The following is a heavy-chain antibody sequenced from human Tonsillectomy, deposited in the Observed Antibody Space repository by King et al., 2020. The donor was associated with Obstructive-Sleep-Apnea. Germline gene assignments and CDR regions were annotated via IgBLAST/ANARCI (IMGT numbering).Heavy chain of an antibody. CDR2: ISYDGSNK. Sequence: VQLVESGGGVVQPGRSLRLSCAASGFTFSSYAMHWVRQAPGKGLEWVAVISYDGSNKYYADSVKGRFTISRDNSKNTLYLQMNSLRAEDTAVYYCARDRYSYDSSGYYTRGTYFDFWGQGTLVTVSS. D-gene: IGHD3-22*01. CDR1: GFTFSSYA. J-gene: IGHJ4*02. V-gene: IGHV3-30*04. CDR3: ARDRYSYDSSGYYTRGTYFDF.